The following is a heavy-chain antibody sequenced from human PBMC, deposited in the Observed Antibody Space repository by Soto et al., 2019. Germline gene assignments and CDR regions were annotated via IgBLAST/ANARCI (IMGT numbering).Heavy chain of an antibody. CDR3: ASQRGIVVVVAADY. J-gene: IGHJ4*02. D-gene: IGHD2-15*01. CDR1: GFTFSSYA. Sequence: EVQLLESGGGLVQPGGSLRLSCAASGFTFSSYAMSWVRQAPGKGLEWVSAISGSGGSTYYADSVKGRFTISSDHSKNTLCLQMNSLRAEDTAVYYCASQRGIVVVVAADYWGQGTLVTVSS. CDR2: ISGSGGST. V-gene: IGHV3-23*01.